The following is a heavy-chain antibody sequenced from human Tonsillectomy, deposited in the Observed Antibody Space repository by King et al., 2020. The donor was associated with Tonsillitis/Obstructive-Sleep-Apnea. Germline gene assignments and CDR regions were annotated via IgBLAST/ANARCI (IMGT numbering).Heavy chain of an antibody. CDR3: ARGDLLTGYYASTDFDY. CDR1: GGSFSGYY. V-gene: IGHV4-34*01. Sequence: VQLPQWGAGLLKPSATLSLTCAVYGGSFSGYYWSWIRQPPGKALEWIGEINHGGSTRYNPSLKSRVTISLDSSKKQFSLKLNSMTAADTAVYYCARGDLLTGYYASTDFDYWGQGTLVTVSS. CDR2: INHGGST. D-gene: IGHD3-9*01. J-gene: IGHJ4*02.